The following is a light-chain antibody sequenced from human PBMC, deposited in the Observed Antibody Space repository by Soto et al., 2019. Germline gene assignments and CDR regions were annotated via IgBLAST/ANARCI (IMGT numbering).Light chain of an antibody. V-gene: IGKV1-5*03. CDR3: QQYNILWT. Sequence: DMQMTQTPSTLSASVGDRVTITCRASESISHRLAWYQRKPGKAPKLLIHKASSLESGVPSRFSGSGSGTEFTLTISSLQPDDFGTYYCQQYNILWTFGHGTKVDSK. CDR1: ESISHR. CDR2: KAS. J-gene: IGKJ1*01.